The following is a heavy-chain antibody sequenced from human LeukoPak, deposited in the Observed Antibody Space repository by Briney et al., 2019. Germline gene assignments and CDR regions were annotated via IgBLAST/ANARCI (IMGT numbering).Heavy chain of an antibody. CDR1: GGSISSYY. CDR2: IYTSGST. V-gene: IGHV4-4*07. Sequence: SETLSLTCTVSGGSISSYYWSWIRQPAGKGLEWIGRIYTSGSTNYNPSLKSRVTISVDKSKNQFSLKLSSVTAADTAVYYCADSSGYYPDAFDIWGQGTMVTVSS. D-gene: IGHD3-22*01. J-gene: IGHJ3*02. CDR3: ADSSGYYPDAFDI.